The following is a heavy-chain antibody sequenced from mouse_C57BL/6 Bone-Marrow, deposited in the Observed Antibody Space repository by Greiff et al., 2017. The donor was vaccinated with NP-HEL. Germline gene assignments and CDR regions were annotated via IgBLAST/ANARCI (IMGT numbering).Heavy chain of an antibody. CDR1: GYAFSSSW. CDR3: ARGVTTVVEGY. J-gene: IGHJ2*01. V-gene: IGHV1-82*01. CDR2: IYPGDGDT. Sequence: QVQLQQSGPELVKPGASVKISCKASGYAFSSSWMNWVKQRPGKGLEWIGRIYPGDGDTNYNGKFKGKVTLTADKTSSTAYMQLSSLTSEDSAVYFCARGVTTVVEGYWGQGTTLTVSS. D-gene: IGHD1-1*01.